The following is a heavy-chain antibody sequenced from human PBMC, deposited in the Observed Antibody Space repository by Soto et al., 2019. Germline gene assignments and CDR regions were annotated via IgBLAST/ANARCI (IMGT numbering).Heavy chain of an antibody. CDR3: ARAPRLTQLSA. CDR1: GYTFSTSG. Sequence: QVQLVQSGAEVKKAGASIRISCKASGYTFSTSGMHWVRQAPGQGLEWVGWINGDNGNTKYSQKFQDRVTITRDSSASTAYMELSGLTSEDTGVFYCARAPRLTQLSAWGQGTQVIVSS. CDR2: INGDNGNT. D-gene: IGHD1-1*01. V-gene: IGHV1-3*01. J-gene: IGHJ5*02.